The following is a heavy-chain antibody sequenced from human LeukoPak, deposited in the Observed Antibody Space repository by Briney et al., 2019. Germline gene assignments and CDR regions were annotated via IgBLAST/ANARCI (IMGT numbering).Heavy chain of an antibody. CDR1: GGSISSYY. Sequence: SETLSLTCTVSGGSISSYYWSWIRQPPGKGLEWIGYIYYSGSTNYNPSLKSRVTISVDTSKNQFSLKLSSVTAADTAVYYCARVIIVVVPAAKRFDPWGQGTLVTVSS. CDR3: ARVIIVVVPAAKRFDP. V-gene: IGHV4-59*01. D-gene: IGHD2-2*01. J-gene: IGHJ5*02. CDR2: IYYSGST.